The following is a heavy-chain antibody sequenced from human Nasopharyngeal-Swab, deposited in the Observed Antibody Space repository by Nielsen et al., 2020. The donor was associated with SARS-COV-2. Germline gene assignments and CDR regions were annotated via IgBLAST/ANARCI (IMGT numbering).Heavy chain of an antibody. D-gene: IGHD3-22*01. CDR2: IVVGSGNT. J-gene: IGHJ4*02. V-gene: IGHV1-58*01. Sequence: WVRQAPGQRLEWIGWIVVGSGNTDYAQKFQGRVTITSDMSTSTAYMELSSLRSEDTAVYYCTASLPYDSSGYYSWGKGTLVTVSS. CDR3: TASLPYDSSGYYS.